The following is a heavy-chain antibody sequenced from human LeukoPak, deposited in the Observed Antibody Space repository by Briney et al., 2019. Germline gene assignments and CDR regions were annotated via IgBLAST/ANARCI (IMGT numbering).Heavy chain of an antibody. D-gene: IGHD4-17*01. J-gene: IGHJ4*02. CDR3: ANVNALTTAYFKY. CDR1: TYSFISTSH. Sequence: SETLSLTCAVSTYSFISTSHWGWLRQSPGKGLEWIGTIYHTVNTYYNPSLRSRVTILLDPSKNQFSLNLTSVTAADTAMYYCANVNALTTAYFKYWGQGTLVTVSS. V-gene: IGHV4-38-2*01. CDR2: IYHTVNT.